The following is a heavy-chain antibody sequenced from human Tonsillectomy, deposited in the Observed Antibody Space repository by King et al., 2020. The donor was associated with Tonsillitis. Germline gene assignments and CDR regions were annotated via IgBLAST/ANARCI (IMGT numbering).Heavy chain of an antibody. D-gene: IGHD6-19*01. CDR1: GYTFTNYG. CDR3: ARVDSSGWYVGGNDY. Sequence: QLVQSGAEVKKPGASVKVSCKASGYTFTNYGISWVRQAPGQGLEWMGWISAYNYNTNYAQKFQGRVTMTTDTSTSTVYMELRSLRSDDTAVYYCARVDSSGWYVGGNDYWGQGPLVTVSS. J-gene: IGHJ4*02. V-gene: IGHV1-18*01. CDR2: ISAYNYNT.